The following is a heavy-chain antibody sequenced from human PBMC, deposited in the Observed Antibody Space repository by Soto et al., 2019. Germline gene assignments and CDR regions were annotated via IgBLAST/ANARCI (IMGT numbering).Heavy chain of an antibody. J-gene: IGHJ4*02. CDR1: GYTFTSYA. V-gene: IGHV1-3*01. CDR3: ARGPGDYESFYFDY. CDR2: INAGNGNT. D-gene: IGHD4-17*01. Sequence: QVQLVQSGAEVKKPGASVKVSCKASGYTFTSYAMHWVRQAPGQRLEWMGWINAGNGNTKYSQKFQGRVTITRDTSASTAYMELSSLRSEDTAVYYRARGPGDYESFYFDYWGQGTLVTVSS.